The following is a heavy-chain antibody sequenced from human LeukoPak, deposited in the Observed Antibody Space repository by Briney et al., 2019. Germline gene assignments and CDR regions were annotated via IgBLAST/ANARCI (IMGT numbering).Heavy chain of an antibody. CDR1: GYTFTGYY. J-gene: IGHJ1*01. D-gene: IGHD3-3*01. Sequence: ASVKVSCKASGYTFTGYYMHWVRQAPGQGLEWMGWINPNSGGTNYAQKFQGRVTMTRDTSISTAYMELSRLRSDDTAVYYCARDRGREWLITPAKYFQHWGQGTLVTVSS. CDR2: INPNSGGT. V-gene: IGHV1-2*02. CDR3: ARDRGREWLITPAKYFQH.